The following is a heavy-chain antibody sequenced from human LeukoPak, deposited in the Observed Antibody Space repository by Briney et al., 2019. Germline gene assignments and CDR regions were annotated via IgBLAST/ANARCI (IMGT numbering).Heavy chain of an antibody. CDR2: INHSGST. V-gene: IGHV4-34*01. D-gene: IGHD2-2*01. CDR1: GGSFSSYY. CDR3: ARSQPAAIGGKFDY. J-gene: IGHJ4*02. Sequence: SETLSLTCAVYGGSFSSYYWSWIRQPPGKGLEWIGEINHSGSTNYNPSLKSRVTISVDTSKNQFSLKLSSVTAADTAVYYCARSQPAAIGGKFDYWGQGTLVTVSS.